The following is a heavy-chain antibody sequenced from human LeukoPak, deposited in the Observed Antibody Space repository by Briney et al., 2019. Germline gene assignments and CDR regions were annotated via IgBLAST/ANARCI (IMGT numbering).Heavy chain of an antibody. CDR3: AREKRETYFDWLLDAFDI. CDR2: IYYSGST. Sequence: SETLSLTCTVSGGSISSGDYYWSWIRQPPGKGLEWIGYIYYSGSTYYNPSLKSRVTISVDTSKNQFSLKLSSVTAADTAVYYCAREKRETYFDWLLDAFDIWGQGTMVTVSS. V-gene: IGHV4-30-4*01. D-gene: IGHD3-9*01. CDR1: GGSISSGDYY. J-gene: IGHJ3*02.